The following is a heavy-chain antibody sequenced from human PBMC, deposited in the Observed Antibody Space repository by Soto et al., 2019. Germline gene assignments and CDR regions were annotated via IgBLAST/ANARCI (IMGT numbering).Heavy chain of an antibody. CDR2: ISLYNGNT. D-gene: IGHD3-22*01. J-gene: IGHJ4*02. Sequence: GASVKVSCKAYDFSFTSHGISWVRQAPGQGLEWMGWISLYNGNTNYAQQFQGRVTMTTDTSTSTAYMELRSLRSEDTAVYYCARGGYFDSSNYLAYWGLGNLVTVSS. V-gene: IGHV1-18*04. CDR3: ARGGYFDSSNYLAY. CDR1: DFSFTSHG.